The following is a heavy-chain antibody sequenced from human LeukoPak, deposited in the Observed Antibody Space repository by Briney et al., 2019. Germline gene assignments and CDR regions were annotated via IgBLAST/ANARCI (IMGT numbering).Heavy chain of an antibody. CDR2: INTGTGNP. CDR1: GYTFINNW. D-gene: IGHD3-10*01. V-gene: IGHV7-4-1*02. J-gene: IGHJ4*02. CDR3: ASFGAHSFDY. Sequence: GASVKVSCKASGYTFINNWMNWVRQAPGQGLEFMGWINTGTGNPTYAQGFTGRFVFSLDTSVSTAYLQISTLKPEDTAVYYCASFGAHSFDYWGQGTLVTASS.